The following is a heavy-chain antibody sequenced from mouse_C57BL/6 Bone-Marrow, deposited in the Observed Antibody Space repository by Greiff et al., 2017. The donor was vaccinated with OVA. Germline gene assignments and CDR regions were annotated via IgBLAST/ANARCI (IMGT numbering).Heavy chain of an antibody. CDR2: IYPGSGST. Sequence: QVQLQQPGAELVKPGASVKMSCKASGYTFTSYWITWVKQRPGQGLEWIGDIYPGSGSTNYNEKFKSKATLPVDTSSSTAYMQLSSLTSEDSAVDYCARRQLRVQGYAMDYWGQGTSVTVSS. J-gene: IGHJ4*01. CDR1: GYTFTSYW. CDR3: ARRQLRVQGYAMDY. D-gene: IGHD3-2*02. V-gene: IGHV1-55*01.